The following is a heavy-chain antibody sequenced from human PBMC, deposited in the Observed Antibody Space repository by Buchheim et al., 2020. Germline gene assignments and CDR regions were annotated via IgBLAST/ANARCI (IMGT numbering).Heavy chain of an antibody. CDR3: ARGSGLLWFGEFSAYFDY. CDR1: GYTFTSYA. J-gene: IGHJ4*02. D-gene: IGHD3-10*01. V-gene: IGHV1-3*01. CDR2: INAGNGNT. Sequence: QVQLVQSGAEVKKPGASVKVSCKASGYTFTSYAMHWVRQAPGQRLEWMGWINAGNGNTKYSQKFQGRVTITRDTSASTAYMELSSLRSEDTAEYYCARGSGLLWFGEFSAYFDYWGQGTL.